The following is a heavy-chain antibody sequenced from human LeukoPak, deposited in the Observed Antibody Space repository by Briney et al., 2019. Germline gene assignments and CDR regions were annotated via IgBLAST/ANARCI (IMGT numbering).Heavy chain of an antibody. Sequence: GGSLRLSCAASGFTFSNAWMNWVRQAPGKGLEWVGRIKSKTDGGTTDYAAPVKGRFTISRDDSKNTLYLQMNSLKTEDTAVYYCTTGSVVRKNYYYYYGMDVWGQGTTVTVS. CDR2: IKSKTDGGTT. CDR1: GFTFSNAW. J-gene: IGHJ6*02. CDR3: TTGSVVRKNYYYYYGMDV. D-gene: IGHD2-8*01. V-gene: IGHV3-15*07.